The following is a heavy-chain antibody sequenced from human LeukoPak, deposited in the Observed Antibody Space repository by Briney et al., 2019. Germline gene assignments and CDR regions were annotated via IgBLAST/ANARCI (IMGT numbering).Heavy chain of an antibody. Sequence: PSETLSLTCTVSGGSVGSGSYYWSWIRQPPGKGLEWIGSIYYSGNTYYNPSLKSRVTISVDTSKNQFSLKLSSVTAADTAVYYCARDFFGVGDFFDYWGQGTLVTVSS. J-gene: IGHJ4*02. CDR2: IYYSGNT. V-gene: IGHV4-39*07. CDR3: ARDFFGVGDFFDY. CDR1: GGSVGSGSYY. D-gene: IGHD3-3*01.